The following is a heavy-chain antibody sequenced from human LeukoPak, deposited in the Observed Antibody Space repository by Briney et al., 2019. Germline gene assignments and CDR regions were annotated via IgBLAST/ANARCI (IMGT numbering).Heavy chain of an antibody. V-gene: IGHV1-46*01. CDR3: AREGQQLKHFDY. D-gene: IGHD1-1*01. CDR2: INPRGDAT. Sequence: ASVKVSCKASGYMFTSYAMNWVRQAPGQGLEWMGAINPRGDATIGAQKFQGRVTTTRDTFTSTVYIELSSLRSEDTAVYYCAREGQQLKHFDYWGQGTLVTVSS. J-gene: IGHJ4*02. CDR1: GYMFTSYA.